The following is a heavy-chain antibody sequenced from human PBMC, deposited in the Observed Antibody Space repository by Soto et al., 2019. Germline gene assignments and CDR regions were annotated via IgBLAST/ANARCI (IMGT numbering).Heavy chain of an antibody. CDR2: VSTHDDDT. V-gene: IGHV1-18*01. J-gene: IGHJ4*02. D-gene: IGHD1-20*01. Sequence: QVQLVQSGAEVKEPGASVTVSCKTSGYRFNLYGISWVRQAPGQGLEWVGWVSTHDDDTKYAQKFQGRVTMTTDTSPSTAYMELRSLRSDDTAIYFCAREWYKGTSEISDFWGQGTLVTVSS. CDR1: GYRFNLYG. CDR3: AREWYKGTSEISDF.